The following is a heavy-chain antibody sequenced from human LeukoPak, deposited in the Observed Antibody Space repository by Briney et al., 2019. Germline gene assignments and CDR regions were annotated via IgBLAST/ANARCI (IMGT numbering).Heavy chain of an antibody. D-gene: IGHD2-2*01. J-gene: IGHJ5*02. CDR1: GYTFTSYG. Sequence: ASVKVSCKASGYTFTSYGISWVRQAPGQGLEWMGGIIPIFGTANYAQKFQGRVTITADESTSTAYMELSSLRSEDTAVYYCAYGPAAIRNNWFDPWGQGTLVTVSS. CDR2: IIPIFGTA. V-gene: IGHV1-69*13. CDR3: AYGPAAIRNNWFDP.